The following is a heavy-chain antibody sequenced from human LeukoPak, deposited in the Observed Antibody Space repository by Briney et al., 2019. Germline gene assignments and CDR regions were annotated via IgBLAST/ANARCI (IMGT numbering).Heavy chain of an antibody. CDR3: ATATVVTPLGMDV. J-gene: IGHJ6*02. Sequence: GGSLRLSCAASGFTFSSYWMSWVRQAPGKGLEWVANIKQDGSEKYYVDSVKGRFTISRDNAKNSLYLQMNSLRAEDTAVYYCATATVVTPLGMDVWGQVTTVTVSS. CDR1: GFTFSSYW. CDR2: IKQDGSEK. V-gene: IGHV3-7*01. D-gene: IGHD4-23*01.